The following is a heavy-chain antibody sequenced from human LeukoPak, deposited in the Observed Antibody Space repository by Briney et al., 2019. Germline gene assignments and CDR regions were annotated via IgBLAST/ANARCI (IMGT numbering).Heavy chain of an antibody. Sequence: PSQTLSLTCTVSGGSFSGYYWSWIRQPPGKGLEWIAEINHRGTTHYNPSLKSRVNISADTSKNQFSLHLDSVTAADTAVYYCARSWAGMYYPFYYFDYWGQGTLVSVSS. CDR3: ARSWAGMYYPFYYFDY. CDR2: INHRGTT. CDR1: GGSFSGYY. J-gene: IGHJ4*02. V-gene: IGHV4-34*01. D-gene: IGHD1-26*01.